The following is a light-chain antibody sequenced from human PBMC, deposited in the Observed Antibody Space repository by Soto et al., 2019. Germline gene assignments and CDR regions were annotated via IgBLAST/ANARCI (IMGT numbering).Light chain of an antibody. CDR2: DAS. CDR1: QTVEKHY. Sequence: EIVLTQSPGTLSLSPGDRATRSCRASQTVEKHYLAWYQQKPGQAPRLLVDDASRRAAGSPDRFSGSGSGTDFTLTISRLEPEDFAVYYCQQCATSPRTFGQGTKVEVK. V-gene: IGKV3-20*01. CDR3: QQCATSPRT. J-gene: IGKJ1*01.